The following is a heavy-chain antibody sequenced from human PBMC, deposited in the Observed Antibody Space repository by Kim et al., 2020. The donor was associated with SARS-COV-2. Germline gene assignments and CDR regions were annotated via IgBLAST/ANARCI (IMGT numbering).Heavy chain of an antibody. CDR2: ISSSSSTI. J-gene: IGHJ4*02. Sequence: GGSLRLSCAASGFTFSSYSMNWVRQAPGKGLEWVSYISSSSSTIYYADSVKGRFTISRDNAKNSLYLQMNSLRAEDTAVYYCARDRGGTYYYDSSGYYSDYWGQGTLVTVSS. D-gene: IGHD3-22*01. CDR3: ARDRGGTYYYDSSGYYSDY. V-gene: IGHV3-48*04. CDR1: GFTFSSYS.